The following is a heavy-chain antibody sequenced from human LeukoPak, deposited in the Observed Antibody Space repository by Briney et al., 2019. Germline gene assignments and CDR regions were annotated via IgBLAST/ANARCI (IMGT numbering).Heavy chain of an antibody. Sequence: DSVKVSCKASGYTFTGYYMHWVRQAPGQGLEWMGWINPNSGGTNYAQKFQGRVTMTRYTSISTAYMELSRLRSDDTAVYYCARVSAVDGSFDYWGQGTLVTVSS. V-gene: IGHV1-2*02. CDR3: ARVSAVDGSFDY. D-gene: IGHD6-19*01. J-gene: IGHJ4*02. CDR1: GYTFTGYY. CDR2: INPNSGGT.